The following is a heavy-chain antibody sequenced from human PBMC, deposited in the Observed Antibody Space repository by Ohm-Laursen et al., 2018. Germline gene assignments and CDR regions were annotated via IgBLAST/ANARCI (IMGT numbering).Heavy chain of an antibody. CDR3: AKEYSSSWVRNGMDV. D-gene: IGHD6-13*01. CDR2: ISWNSGSI. Sequence: SLRLSCTASGFAFGDYAMHWVRQAPGKGLEWVSGISWNSGSIGYADSVKGRFTISRDNAKNSLYLQMNSLRAEDTALYYCAKEYSSSWVRNGMDVWGQGTTVTVSS. CDR1: GFAFGDYA. V-gene: IGHV3-9*01. J-gene: IGHJ6*02.